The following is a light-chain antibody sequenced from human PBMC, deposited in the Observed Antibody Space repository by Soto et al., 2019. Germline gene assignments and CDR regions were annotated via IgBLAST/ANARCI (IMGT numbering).Light chain of an antibody. J-gene: IGKJ1*01. CDR3: QQVDSYPRT. CDR2: ASS. CDR1: QGIGTY. V-gene: IGKV1-9*01. Sequence: IHLTQSPSSLSASVGDRVTVTCRASQGIGTYLVWYQQKSGKAPTVLIYASSTLQTGVPSRFSGSGSGTDFSLTISSLHPEDVATYYCQQVDSYPRTCGQGTKVEIK.